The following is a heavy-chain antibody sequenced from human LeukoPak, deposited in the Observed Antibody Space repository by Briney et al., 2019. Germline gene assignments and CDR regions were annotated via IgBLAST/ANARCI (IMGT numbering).Heavy chain of an antibody. D-gene: IGHD2-15*01. Sequence: PGGSLRLSCAASGFTFDDYGMSWVRQAPGKGLEWVSGINWNGGSTGYADSVKGRFTISRDNAKNSLYLQMNSLRAEDTALYYCARDLDLGGYSTFEDWGQGALVTVSS. J-gene: IGHJ4*02. CDR3: ARDLDLGGYSTFED. CDR2: INWNGGST. CDR1: GFTFDDYG. V-gene: IGHV3-20*04.